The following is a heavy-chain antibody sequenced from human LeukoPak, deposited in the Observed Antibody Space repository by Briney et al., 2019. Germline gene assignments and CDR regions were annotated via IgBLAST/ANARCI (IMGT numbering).Heavy chain of an antibody. D-gene: IGHD3-22*01. V-gene: IGHV3-21*01. CDR2: ISSSSSYI. CDR1: GFTFSSYS. Sequence: GGSLRLSCAASGFTFSSYSMNWVRQAPRKGLEWVSSISSSSSYIYYADSVKGRFTISRDNAKNSLYLQMNSLRAEDTAVYYCASGYYDSSGYYLGRYYFDYWGQGTLVTVSS. J-gene: IGHJ4*02. CDR3: ASGYYDSSGYYLGRYYFDY.